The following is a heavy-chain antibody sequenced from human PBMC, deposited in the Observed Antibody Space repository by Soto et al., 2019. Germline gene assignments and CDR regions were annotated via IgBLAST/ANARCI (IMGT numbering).Heavy chain of an antibody. Sequence: QVQLQESGPGLVKPSQTLSLTCTVSGGSISSGNYYWSWIRQPPGKGLEWIGYIYHSGSTYYNPSLKSRVTISVDTSKNQFSLKLSSVTAADTAVYYCARERPDGARLDPRGQGTLVTVSS. V-gene: IGHV4-30-4*01. D-gene: IGHD6-6*01. J-gene: IGHJ5*02. CDR2: IYHSGST. CDR1: GGSISSGNYY. CDR3: ARERPDGARLDP.